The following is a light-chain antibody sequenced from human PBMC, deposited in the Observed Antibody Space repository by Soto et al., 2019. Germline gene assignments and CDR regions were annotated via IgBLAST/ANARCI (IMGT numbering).Light chain of an antibody. V-gene: IGLV2-14*01. CDR1: SSDVGGYNY. J-gene: IGLJ3*02. CDR2: EVT. CDR3: SSFTSSHTWV. Sequence: QSALTQPASVSASPGQSIAISCTGTSSDVGGYNYVSWYQQHPGKAPKVMIYEVTNRPSGVSDRFSGSKSGNTASLTISGLQAEDEADYHCSSFTSSHTWVFGGGTKVTVL.